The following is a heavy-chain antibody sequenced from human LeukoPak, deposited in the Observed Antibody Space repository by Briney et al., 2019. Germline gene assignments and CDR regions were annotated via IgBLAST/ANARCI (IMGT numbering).Heavy chain of an antibody. CDR1: GFTVSSYA. Sequence: GGSLRLSCAASGFTVSSYAMSWVRQAPGKGLEWVSAISDGSVNTYYADSVKGRFSISRDNSKNTLYLQMNSLRAEDTAVYYCAKDYYDSSGYYRGFDYWGQGTLVTVSS. J-gene: IGHJ4*02. CDR3: AKDYYDSSGYYRGFDY. D-gene: IGHD3-22*01. CDR2: ISDGSVNT. V-gene: IGHV3-23*01.